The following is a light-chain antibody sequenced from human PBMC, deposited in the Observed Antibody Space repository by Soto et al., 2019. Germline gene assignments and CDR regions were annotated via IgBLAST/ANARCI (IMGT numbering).Light chain of an antibody. CDR1: QSISGW. CDR3: QHYDSYPWA. J-gene: IGKJ1*01. CDR2: DAS. Sequence: DIQMTQSPSSLSASVGDSVTITCRASQSISGWLAWYQQKPGEAPKVLIYDASSLESGAPSRFSGSGSGTEFTLTISSLQPDDFATYYCQHYDSYPWAFGQGTKVEIK. V-gene: IGKV1-5*01.